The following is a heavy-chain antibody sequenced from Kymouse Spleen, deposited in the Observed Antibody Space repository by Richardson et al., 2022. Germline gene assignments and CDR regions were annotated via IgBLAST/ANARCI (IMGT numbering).Heavy chain of an antibody. D-gene: IGHD2-2*02,IGHD2-8*01. V-gene: IGHV4-61*01. Sequence: QVQLQESGPGLVKPSETLSLTCTVSGGSVSSGSYYWSWIRQPPGKGLEWIGYIYYSGSTNYNPSLKSRVTISVDTSKNQFSLKLSSVTAADTAVYYCARYAYYYGMDVWGQGTTVTVSS. CDR1: GGSVSSGSYY. J-gene: IGHJ6*02. CDR2: IYYSGST. CDR3: ARYAYYYGMDV.